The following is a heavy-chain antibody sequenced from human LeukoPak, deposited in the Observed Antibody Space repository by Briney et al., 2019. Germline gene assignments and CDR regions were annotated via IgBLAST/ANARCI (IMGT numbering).Heavy chain of an antibody. CDR1: GFTFSSYA. V-gene: IGHV3-9*01. CDR3: AKDKSRGPLWFGELLIADPGVGLFDY. J-gene: IGHJ4*02. CDR2: ISWNSGSI. D-gene: IGHD3-10*01. Sequence: GGSLRLSCAASGFTFSSYAMSWVRRAPGKGLEWVSGISWNSGSIGYADSVKGRFTISRDNAKNSLYLQMNSLRAEDTALYYCAKDKSRGPLWFGELLIADPGVGLFDYWGQGTLVTVSS.